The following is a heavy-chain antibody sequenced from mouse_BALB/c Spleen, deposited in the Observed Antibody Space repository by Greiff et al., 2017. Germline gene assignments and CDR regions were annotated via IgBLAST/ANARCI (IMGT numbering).Heavy chain of an antibody. J-gene: IGHJ3*01. CDR1: GYSFTGYY. D-gene: IGHD2-1*01. CDR2: INPYNGAT. V-gene: IGHV1-31*01. Sequence: VQLQQSGPELVKPGASVKISCKASGYSFTGYYMHWVKQSHVKSLEWIGRINPYNGATSYNQNFKDKASLTVDKSSSTAYMELHSLTSEDSAVYYCARRDGNPAWFAYWGQGTLVTVSA. CDR3: ARRDGNPAWFAY.